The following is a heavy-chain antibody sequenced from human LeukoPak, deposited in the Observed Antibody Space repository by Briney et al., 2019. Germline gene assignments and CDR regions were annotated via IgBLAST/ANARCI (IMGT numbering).Heavy chain of an antibody. V-gene: IGHV1-2*02. CDR1: VYTFTGYY. J-gene: IGHJ6*02. CDR3: ARSISGYGYYYYGMDV. D-gene: IGHD5-12*01. Sequence: ASVKVSCKASVYTFTGYYMHWVRQAPGQGLEWMGWINPNSGGTNYAQKFQGRVTMTRDTSISTAYMELSRLRSDDTAMYYCARSISGYGYYYYGMDVWGQGTTVTVSS. CDR2: INPNSGGT.